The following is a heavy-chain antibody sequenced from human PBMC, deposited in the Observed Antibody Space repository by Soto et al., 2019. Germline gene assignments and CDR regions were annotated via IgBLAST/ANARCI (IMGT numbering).Heavy chain of an antibody. D-gene: IGHD2-15*01. CDR1: GDSVSSNSAS. V-gene: IGHV6-1*01. CDR2: TYYRSKWYN. CDR3: AREKDNEKYLPVGWFDP. J-gene: IGHJ5*02. Sequence: PSQTLSLTCAISGDSVSSNSASWTWIRQSPSRGLEWLGRTYYRSKWYNDYAVSVKSRIIINADTSGNHFSLHLKSVTPDDTGVYYCAREKDNEKYLPVGWFDPWGQGTQVTVSS.